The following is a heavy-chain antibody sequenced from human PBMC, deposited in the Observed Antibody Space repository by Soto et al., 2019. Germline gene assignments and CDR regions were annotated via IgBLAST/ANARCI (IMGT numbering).Heavy chain of an antibody. CDR2: ISYDGGNK. CDR1: GFTFSSYW. CDR3: ARSEGIAARPFDY. V-gene: IGHV3-30*03. D-gene: IGHD6-6*01. Sequence: VQLVESGGGLVQPGGSLRLSCAASGFTFSSYWMHWVRQAPGKGLEWVAVISYDGGNKYYADSVKGRFTISRDNSKNTLYLQMNSLRAEDTAVYYCARSEGIAARPFDYWGQGTLVTVSS. J-gene: IGHJ4*02.